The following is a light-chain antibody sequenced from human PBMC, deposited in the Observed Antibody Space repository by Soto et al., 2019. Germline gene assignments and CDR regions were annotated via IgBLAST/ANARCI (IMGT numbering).Light chain of an antibody. CDR2: GNS. Sequence: QSVLTQPPSVSGAPGQRVTISCTGSSSNIGAGYDVHWYQQLPGTAPKLLIYGNSNRPSGVPDRFSGSKSGTSASLAITGLQAEDEADYYWQSYDSTLSGLSVFGTGTKVNVL. V-gene: IGLV1-40*01. CDR1: SSNIGAGYD. CDR3: QSYDSTLSGLSV. J-gene: IGLJ1*01.